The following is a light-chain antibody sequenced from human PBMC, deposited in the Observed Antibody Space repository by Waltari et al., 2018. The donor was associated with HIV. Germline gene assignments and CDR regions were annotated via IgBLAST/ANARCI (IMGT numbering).Light chain of an antibody. J-gene: IGLJ2*01. Sequence: QSALTQPAPVSGSPGQSVTIPRTGTNSNVGSYNLVPWSLHHPGIAPKVIIYEVTQRPSGVSSRFSGSKSGNTASLTISGLQAEDEANYYCCSYTGTNPFLLFGGGTKLTVL. CDR2: EVT. CDR1: NSNVGSYNL. V-gene: IGLV2-23*02. CDR3: CSYTGTNPFLL.